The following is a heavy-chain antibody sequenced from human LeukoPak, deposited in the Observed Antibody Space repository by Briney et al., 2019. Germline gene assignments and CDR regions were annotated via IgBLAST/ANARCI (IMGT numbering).Heavy chain of an antibody. D-gene: IGHD1-7*01. CDR1: GGSISSYY. V-gene: IGHV4-59*01. CDR3: ARDNWNYGSSMDV. CDR2: IYYSGST. J-gene: IGHJ6*02. Sequence: PSETLSLTCTVSGGSISSYYWSWIRQPPGKGLEWIGYIYYSGSTNYNPSLKSRVTISVDTSKNQFSLKLSSVTAADAAVYYCARDNWNYGSSMDVWGQGTTVTVSS.